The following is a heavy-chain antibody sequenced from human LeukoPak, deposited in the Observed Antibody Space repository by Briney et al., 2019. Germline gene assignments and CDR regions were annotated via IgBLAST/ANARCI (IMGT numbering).Heavy chain of an antibody. CDR2: INTGSSHI. J-gene: IGHJ4*02. CDR3: ARDPTYYLRYGYFDF. Sequence: PGGSLRLSCAASGFIFSNSAMNWVRQAPGKGLEWVSSINTGSSHIYYADSVKGRFTISRDNAKNSVYLQMNSLRAEDTAAYYCARDPTYYLRYGYFDFWGQGILVTVSS. V-gene: IGHV3-21*01. D-gene: IGHD1-26*01. CDR1: GFIFSNSA.